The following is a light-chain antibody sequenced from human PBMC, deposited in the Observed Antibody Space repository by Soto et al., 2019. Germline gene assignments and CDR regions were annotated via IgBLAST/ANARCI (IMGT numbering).Light chain of an antibody. V-gene: IGKV3-20*01. Sequence: EIVLTQSLGTLSLSPGERATLSCRASQSVSNTYLAWYQQRPGQAPRLLIYGASSRATGIPDRFSGGGSGTDFTLTISRLEPEDFAVYYCQQYGSSPPYTFGQGTKLEIK. J-gene: IGKJ2*01. CDR3: QQYGSSPPYT. CDR1: QSVSNTY. CDR2: GAS.